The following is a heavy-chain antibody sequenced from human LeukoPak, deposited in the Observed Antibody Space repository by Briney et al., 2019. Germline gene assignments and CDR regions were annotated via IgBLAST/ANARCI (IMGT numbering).Heavy chain of an antibody. CDR2: SYHSGST. V-gene: IGHV4-30-2*01. D-gene: IGHD3-3*01. J-gene: IGHJ4*02. CDR3: ARGIRITIFGVVTVFDY. CDR1: GGSISSGGYY. Sequence: SETLSLTCTVSGGSISSGGYYWGWIRQPPGEGLEWIGYSYHSGSTYYNPSLKSRVTISVDRSKNQFSLKLSSVTAADTAVYYCARGIRITIFGVVTVFDYWGQGTLVTVSS.